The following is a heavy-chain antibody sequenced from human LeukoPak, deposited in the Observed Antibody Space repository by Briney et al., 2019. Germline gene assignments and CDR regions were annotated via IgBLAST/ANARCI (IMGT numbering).Heavy chain of an antibody. D-gene: IGHD6-13*01. J-gene: IGHJ3*02. Sequence: GASVKVSCKASGYTFTGYYMHWVRQAPGQGLEWMGWINPNSGGTNYAQKFQGRVTMTRDTSISTAYMELSRLRSDDTAVYYCARSPRSIAAAGSTPGAFDIWGQGTMVTVSS. V-gene: IGHV1-2*02. CDR3: ARSPRSIAAAGSTPGAFDI. CDR1: GYTFTGYY. CDR2: INPNSGGT.